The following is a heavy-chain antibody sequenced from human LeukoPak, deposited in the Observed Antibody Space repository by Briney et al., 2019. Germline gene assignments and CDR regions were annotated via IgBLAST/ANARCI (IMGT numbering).Heavy chain of an antibody. CDR1: GFTFSSYS. Sequence: GGSLRLSCAASGFTFSSYSMNWVRQAPGKGLEWVSYISSSSTIYYADSVKGRFTISRDNAKNSLYLQMNSLRAEDTAVYYCASEAYNNRTYYFDYWGQGALVTVSS. J-gene: IGHJ4*02. V-gene: IGHV3-48*04. CDR2: ISSSSTI. CDR3: ASEAYNNRTYYFDY. D-gene: IGHD1-14*01.